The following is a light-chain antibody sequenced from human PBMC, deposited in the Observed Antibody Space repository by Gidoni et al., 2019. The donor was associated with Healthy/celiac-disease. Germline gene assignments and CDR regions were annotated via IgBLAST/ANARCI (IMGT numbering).Light chain of an antibody. CDR2: AAS. J-gene: IGKJ1*01. CDR3: QQSYSTLWT. V-gene: IGKV1-39*01. CDR1: QSISSY. Sequence: LQMTQSPSSLSASVGDRVTITCRASQSISSYLNWYQQKPGKAPKLLIYAASSLQSGVPSRFSGSGSGTDFTLTISSLQPEDFATYYCQQSYSTLWTFGQXTKVEIK.